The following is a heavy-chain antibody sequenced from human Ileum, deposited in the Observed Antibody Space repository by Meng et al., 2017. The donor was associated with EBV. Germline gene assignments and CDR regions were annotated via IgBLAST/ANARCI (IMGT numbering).Heavy chain of an antibody. CDR2: IYGQGDK. J-gene: IGHJ5*01. CDR3: ALRPRQLLRGWFDS. V-gene: IGHV2-5*01. Sequence: QTTLKEFPPTVVKPTQTLTLTCTFSGFSLSTSGVGVGWIRQPPGKALEWLAMIYGQGDKHYSPSLTSRLTITKDTSKNQVVLTMTNMDSVDTATYYCALRPRQLLRGWFDSWGQGALVTVSS. D-gene: IGHD6-13*01. CDR1: GFSLSTSGVG.